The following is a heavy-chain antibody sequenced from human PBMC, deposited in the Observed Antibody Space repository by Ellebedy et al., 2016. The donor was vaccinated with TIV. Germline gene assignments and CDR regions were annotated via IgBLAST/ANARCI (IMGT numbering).Heavy chain of an antibody. V-gene: IGHV1-18*01. CDR3: AVSAFDY. D-gene: IGHD6-19*01. CDR2: INAQNGGT. J-gene: IGHJ4*02. Sequence: ASVKVSCXASGYTFNAYGISWVRQAPGQGLEWMGFINAQNGGTHYVQKFQDRVTMTTDTSTSTGYMELSSLTSEDTAIYYCAVSAFDYWGQGTLVTVSS. CDR1: GYTFNAYG.